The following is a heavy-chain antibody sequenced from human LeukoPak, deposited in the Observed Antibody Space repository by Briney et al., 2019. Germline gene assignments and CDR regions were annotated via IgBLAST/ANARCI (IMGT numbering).Heavy chain of an antibody. Sequence: PGGSLRLSCAASGFTFSSYAMHWVRQAPGKGLEWVAVISYDGSNKYYADSVKGRFTISRDNSKNTLYLQMNSLRAEDTAVYYCARGGGIAAAGTPYYFDYWGQGTLVTVS. V-gene: IGHV3-30-3*01. D-gene: IGHD6-13*01. J-gene: IGHJ4*02. CDR3: ARGGGIAAAGTPYYFDY. CDR2: ISYDGSNK. CDR1: GFTFSSYA.